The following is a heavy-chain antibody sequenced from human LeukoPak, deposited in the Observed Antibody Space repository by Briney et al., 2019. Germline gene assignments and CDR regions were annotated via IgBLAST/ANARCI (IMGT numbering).Heavy chain of an antibody. V-gene: IGHV5-51*01. Sequence: GESLKIFCKGSGYSFFSYWIGWVRQMPGKGLVWMGIIYPGDSDTRYSPSLQGQVTISVDTSIGTAYLQWSSLKASDTAIYYCARQNDFRLDYWGQGTLVTVSS. CDR1: GYSFFSYW. CDR3: ARQNDFRLDY. J-gene: IGHJ4*02. CDR2: IYPGDSDT. D-gene: IGHD3-3*01.